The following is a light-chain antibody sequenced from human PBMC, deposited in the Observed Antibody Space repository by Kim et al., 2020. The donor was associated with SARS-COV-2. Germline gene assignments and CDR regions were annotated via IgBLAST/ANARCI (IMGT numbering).Light chain of an antibody. V-gene: IGLV3-1*01. Sequence: PPGQTDSITCSGDELGHKSVFWYQQKPRQSPVLVIYQDIKRPSGIPERFSASYFGNTATLTISGTQATDEADYYCQAWDSGTAVVFGEGTQLTVL. J-gene: IGLJ2*01. CDR2: QDI. CDR3: QAWDSGTAVV. CDR1: ELGHKS.